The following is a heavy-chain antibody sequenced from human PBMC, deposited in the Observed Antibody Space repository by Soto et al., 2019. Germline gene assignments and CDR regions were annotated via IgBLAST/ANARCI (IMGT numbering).Heavy chain of an antibody. CDR2: IIPILGIA. CDR3: AREAGRITGTTSDAFDI. Sequence: SVKVSCKASGGTFSSYTISWVRQAPGRGLEWMGRIIPILGIANYAQKFQGRVTITADKSTSTAYMELSSLRSEDTAVYYCAREAGRITGTTSDAFDIWGQGTMVTVSS. CDR1: GGTFSSYT. D-gene: IGHD1-7*01. J-gene: IGHJ3*02. V-gene: IGHV1-69*04.